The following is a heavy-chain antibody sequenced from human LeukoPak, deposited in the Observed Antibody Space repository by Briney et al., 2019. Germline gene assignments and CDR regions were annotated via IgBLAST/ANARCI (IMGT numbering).Heavy chain of an antibody. CDR2: ISAYNGNT. J-gene: IGHJ4*02. CDR1: GYTFTSYG. Sequence: ASVKVSCKASGYTFTSYGISWVRQAPGQGLEWMGWISAYNGNTNYAQKLQGRVTMTTDTSTSTAYMELRSLRSDDTAVYYCARDRAINYYGSGSYYNRGDFDYWGQGTLVTVSS. D-gene: IGHD3-10*01. CDR3: ARDRAINYYGSGSYYNRGDFDY. V-gene: IGHV1-18*01.